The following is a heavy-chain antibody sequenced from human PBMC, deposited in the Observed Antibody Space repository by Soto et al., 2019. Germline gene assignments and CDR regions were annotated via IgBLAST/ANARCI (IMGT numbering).Heavy chain of an antibody. CDR1: GYTFTSYA. Sequence: GASVKVSCKASGYTFTSYAMHWVRQAPGQRLEWMGWINAGNGSTKYSQKFQGRVTITRDTSASTAYMELSSMRSEDTAVYYCAREVHRSRKSIVVVPAAMGYWGQGTLVTVSX. V-gene: IGHV1-3*01. D-gene: IGHD2-2*01. J-gene: IGHJ4*02. CDR3: AREVHRSRKSIVVVPAAMGY. CDR2: INAGNGST.